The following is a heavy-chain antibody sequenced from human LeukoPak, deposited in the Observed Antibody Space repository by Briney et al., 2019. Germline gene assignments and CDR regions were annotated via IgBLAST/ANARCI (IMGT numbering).Heavy chain of an antibody. CDR2: INTGGTTI. Sequence: GGSLRLSCAASGFTFSDYYMNWIRQAPGKGLEWISYINTGGTTIYYADSVKGRFTISRDDAKNSLYLQMNSLRVEDAALYYCTSALTDYWGQGTLVTIS. CDR3: TSALTDY. V-gene: IGHV3-11*01. CDR1: GFTFSDYY. J-gene: IGHJ4*02.